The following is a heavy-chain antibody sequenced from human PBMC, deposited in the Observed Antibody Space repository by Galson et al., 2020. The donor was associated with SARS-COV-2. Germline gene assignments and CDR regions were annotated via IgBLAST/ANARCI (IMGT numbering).Heavy chain of an antibody. Sequence: GGSLRLSCAASAFTFSGYAMHWVRQAPGKGLEWVAVISYDGSNKYYADSVKGRFTISRDNSENTLYLQMNSLRAEDTAVYYCAKEGVGATHFDYWGQGTLVTVSS. CDR1: AFTFSGYA. V-gene: IGHV3-30*18. J-gene: IGHJ4*02. CDR2: ISYDGSNK. CDR3: AKEGVGATHFDY. D-gene: IGHD1-26*01.